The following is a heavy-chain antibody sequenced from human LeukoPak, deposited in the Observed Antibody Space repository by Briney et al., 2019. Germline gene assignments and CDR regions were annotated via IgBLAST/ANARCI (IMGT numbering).Heavy chain of an antibody. Sequence: GGSLRLFCTASGFVFDEHGMSWVRQVPGKGLEWVSGINWSGGSTGYADSLRGRFTIYRDNAKNSLYLQMDSLRAEDTALYYCARAPITSPFYFDYWGQGTLVTVSS. CDR3: ARAPITSPFYFDY. CDR1: GFVFDEHG. J-gene: IGHJ4*02. D-gene: IGHD2-2*01. CDR2: INWSGGST. V-gene: IGHV3-20*04.